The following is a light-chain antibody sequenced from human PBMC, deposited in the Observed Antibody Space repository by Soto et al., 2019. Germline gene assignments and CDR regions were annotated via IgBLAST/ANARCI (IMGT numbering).Light chain of an antibody. Sequence: EIVLTQSPATLSLSPGERATLSCRASQSVSSYLAWYQQKPGQAPRLLIYDASNRATGIPARFRGSGSGTDFTLTIRSLEPEDFAVYYCQQRSNWLTFGGGTKVEIK. CDR1: QSVSSY. CDR3: QQRSNWLT. CDR2: DAS. J-gene: IGKJ4*01. V-gene: IGKV3-11*01.